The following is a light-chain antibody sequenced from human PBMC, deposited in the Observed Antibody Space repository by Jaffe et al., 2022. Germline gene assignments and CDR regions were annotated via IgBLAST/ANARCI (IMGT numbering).Light chain of an antibody. CDR3: QQYGSSLQWT. CDR2: GAS. V-gene: IGKV3-20*01. Sequence: EIVLTQSPGTLSLSPGERATLSCRASQSVSSSYLAWYQQKPGQAPRLLIYGASSRATGIPDRFSGSGSGTDFTLTISRLEPEDFAVYYCQQYGSSLQWTFGQGTKVEIK. J-gene: IGKJ1*01. CDR1: QSVSSSY.